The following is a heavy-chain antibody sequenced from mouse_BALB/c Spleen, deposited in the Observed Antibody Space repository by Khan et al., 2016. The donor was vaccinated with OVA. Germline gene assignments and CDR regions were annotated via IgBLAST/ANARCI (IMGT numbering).Heavy chain of an antibody. CDR3: ARGGGGNRFAY. V-gene: IGHV1S137*01. CDR1: GYTFTDFT. J-gene: IGHJ3*01. Sequence: QVQLKQSGAELVRPGVSVKISCKGSGYTFTDFTLHWVKQSPAMSLEWIGVISTYYGDATYTQRFKDKATMTVEKSSSTAYMELARLTSEDSAIYYCARGGGGNRFAYWGQGTLVTVSA. CDR2: ISTYYGDA.